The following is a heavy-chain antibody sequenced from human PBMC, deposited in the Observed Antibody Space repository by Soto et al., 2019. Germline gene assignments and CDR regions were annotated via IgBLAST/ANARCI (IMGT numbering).Heavy chain of an antibody. Sequence: SVKVSCKASGGTVSSYAISWLRQAPGQGLEWMGGIIPIFGTANYAQKFQGRVTITADESTSTAYMELSSLRSEDTAVYYCARDWTAAAGGYYYGMDVWGQGTTVTVSS. CDR1: GGTVSSYA. V-gene: IGHV1-69*13. D-gene: IGHD6-13*01. CDR3: ARDWTAAAGGYYYGMDV. J-gene: IGHJ6*02. CDR2: IIPIFGTA.